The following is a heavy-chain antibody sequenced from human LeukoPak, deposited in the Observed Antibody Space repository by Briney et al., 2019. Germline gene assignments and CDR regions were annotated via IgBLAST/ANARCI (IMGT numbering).Heavy chain of an antibody. J-gene: IGHJ4*02. V-gene: IGHV3-48*03. D-gene: IGHD4-17*01. Sequence: GGSLRLSCAASGFTFSSYEMNWVRQAPGKGLEWVSYITSSSGAIYYADSVKGRFTISRDNAKNSLYLQMHSLRAEDTAVYYCARDRDYAFDYWGQGTLVTVSS. CDR1: GFTFSSYE. CDR2: ITSSSGAI. CDR3: ARDRDYAFDY.